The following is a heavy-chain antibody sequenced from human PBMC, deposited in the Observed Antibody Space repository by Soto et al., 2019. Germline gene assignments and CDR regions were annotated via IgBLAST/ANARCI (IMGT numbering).Heavy chain of an antibody. V-gene: IGHV4-30-2*01. Sequence: PSETLSLTCAVSGGSISSGGYSWSWIRQPPGRGLEWIGYIYHSGSTYYNPSLKSRVTISVDRSKNQFSLKLSSVTAADTVVYYCARSAYCGSGCYYYFDSWGPGTLVTVSS. D-gene: IGHD2-21*02. CDR3: ARSAYCGSGCYYYFDS. J-gene: IGHJ4*02. CDR1: GGSISSGGYS. CDR2: IYHSGST.